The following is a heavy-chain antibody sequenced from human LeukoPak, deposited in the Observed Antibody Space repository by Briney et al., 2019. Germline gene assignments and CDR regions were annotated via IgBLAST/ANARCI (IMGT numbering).Heavy chain of an antibody. J-gene: IGHJ4*02. D-gene: IGHD1-1*01. CDR3: AKDISIKYNWNDLNWGFDY. CDR1: GFTFDDYT. CDR2: ISWDGGSI. V-gene: IGHV3-43*01. Sequence: GGSLRLSCAASGFTFDDYTMHWVRQAPGKGLEWVSLISWDGGSIYYVDSVKGRFTISRDNSKNSLYLQMNSLRTEDTALYYCAKDISIKYNWNDLNWGFDYWGQGTLVTVPS.